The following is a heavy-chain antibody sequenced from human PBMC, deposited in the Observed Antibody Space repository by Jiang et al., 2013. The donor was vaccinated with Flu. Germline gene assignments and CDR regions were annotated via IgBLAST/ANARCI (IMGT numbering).Heavy chain of an antibody. CDR2: VYYSGST. Sequence: PGLVKPSQTLSLTCTVSGVSISSDGHYWTWVRQHPGKGLEWVGYVYYSGSTSYNPSLKSRLTISLDTPTNQFSLKLTSVTAADSAVYYCARSYDILTKDAFDFWGQGTMVTVSS. J-gene: IGHJ3*01. V-gene: IGHV4-31*03. CDR1: GVSISSDGHY. D-gene: IGHD3-9*01. CDR3: ARSYDILTKDAFDF.